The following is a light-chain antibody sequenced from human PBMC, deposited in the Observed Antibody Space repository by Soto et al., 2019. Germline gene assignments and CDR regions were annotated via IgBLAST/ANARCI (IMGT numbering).Light chain of an antibody. J-gene: IGLJ3*02. CDR2: TNN. V-gene: IGLV1-44*01. CDR3: AAWDDSLNGRV. CDR1: TSNIGTNS. Sequence: QAVVTQPPSASGTPGQRVTISCSGNTSNIGTNSINWYQHLPGTAPKLLIYTNNQRPSGVPDRFSGSKSGTSASLAISGLQSEDEADYYCAAWDDSLNGRVFGGGTKLTVL.